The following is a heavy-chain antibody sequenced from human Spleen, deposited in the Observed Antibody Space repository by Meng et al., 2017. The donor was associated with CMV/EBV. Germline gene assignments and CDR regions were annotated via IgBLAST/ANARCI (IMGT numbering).Heavy chain of an antibody. CDR1: GGSISGSNNY. Sequence: SETLSLTCSVSGGSISGSNNYWGWVRQAPGKGLEWIASIFHTGTTYYNPSLKSRITISVDTSKNQFSLKLSSVTAADTAVYYCARDCVREGYWGYYFDYWGQGMLVTVSS. CDR2: IFHTGTT. J-gene: IGHJ4*02. V-gene: IGHV4-39*07. CDR3: ARDCVREGYWGYYFDY. D-gene: IGHD5-24*01.